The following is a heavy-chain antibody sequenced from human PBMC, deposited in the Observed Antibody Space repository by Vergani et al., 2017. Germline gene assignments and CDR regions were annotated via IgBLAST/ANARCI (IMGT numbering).Heavy chain of an antibody. V-gene: IGHV4-59*02. Sequence: QVKLQESGPGLVKPSETLSLTCTVSGASVNSYYWSWIRQPPGEGLEWMGYVSFRGDTLYDPPVKVRITISLNTSSNQFSLYLTSVTAADTAVYYCGRVADFYGLGSRLLDLLGQGILVTVSS. CDR2: VSFRGDT. CDR3: GRVADFYGLGSRLLDL. D-gene: IGHD3-10*01. J-gene: IGHJ5*02. CDR1: GASVNSYY.